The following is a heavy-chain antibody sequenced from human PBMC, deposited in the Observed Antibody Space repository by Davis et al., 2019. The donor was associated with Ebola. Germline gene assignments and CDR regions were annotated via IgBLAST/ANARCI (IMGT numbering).Heavy chain of an antibody. D-gene: IGHD3-22*01. CDR2: ISYDGSNK. V-gene: IGHV3-30*03. Sequence: GESLKISCAASGFTFSSYGMHWVRQAPGKGLEWVAVISYDGSNKYYADSVKGRFTISRDNSKNTLYLQMNSLRAEDTAVYYCARDIKITMIVVGNYGMDVWGKGTTVTVSS. CDR1: GFTFSSYG. CDR3: ARDIKITMIVVGNYGMDV. J-gene: IGHJ6*04.